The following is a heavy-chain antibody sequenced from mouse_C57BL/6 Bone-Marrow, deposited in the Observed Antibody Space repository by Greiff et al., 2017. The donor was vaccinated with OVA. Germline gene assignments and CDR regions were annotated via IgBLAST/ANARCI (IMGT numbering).Heavy chain of an antibody. CDR1: GYTFTDYY. CDR3: ARGKNWDGY. D-gene: IGHD4-1*01. V-gene: IGHV1-19*01. J-gene: IGHJ2*01. Sequence: VQLKESGPVLVKPGASVKMSCKASGYTFTDYYMNWVKQSHGKSLEWIGVINPYNGGTSYNQKFKGKATLTVDKSSSTAYMELNSLTSEDSAVYYCARGKNWDGYWGQGTTLTVSS. CDR2: INPYNGGT.